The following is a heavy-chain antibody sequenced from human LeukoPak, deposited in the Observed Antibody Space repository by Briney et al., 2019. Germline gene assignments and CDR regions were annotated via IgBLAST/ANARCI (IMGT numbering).Heavy chain of an antibody. Sequence: GGNLRLYCAASGFTFSSYEMNWVRQAPGKGLEWVSYISSSGSTIYYADSVKGRFTISRDNAKNSLYLQMNSLRAEDTAVYYRARESRDYGDYPPLPYGMDVWGQGTTVTVSS. D-gene: IGHD4-17*01. V-gene: IGHV3-48*03. CDR3: ARESRDYGDYPPLPYGMDV. CDR2: ISSSGSTI. J-gene: IGHJ6*02. CDR1: GFTFSSYE.